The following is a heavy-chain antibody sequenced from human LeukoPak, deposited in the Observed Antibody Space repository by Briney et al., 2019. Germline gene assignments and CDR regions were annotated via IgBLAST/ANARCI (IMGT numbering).Heavy chain of an antibody. CDR3: AKDRGWRITMIAV. V-gene: IGHV3-48*01. CDR1: GFTFSSYS. J-gene: IGHJ4*02. Sequence: GGSLRLSCAASGFTFSSYSMNWVRQAPGKGLEWVSYISSSSSTIYYADSVKGRFTISRDNSKNTLYLQMNSLRAEDTAVYYCAKDRGWRITMIAVWGQGTLVTVSS. D-gene: IGHD3-22*01. CDR2: ISSSSSTI.